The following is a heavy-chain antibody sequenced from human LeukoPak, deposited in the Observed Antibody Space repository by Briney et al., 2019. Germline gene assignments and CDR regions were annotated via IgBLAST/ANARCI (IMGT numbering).Heavy chain of an antibody. CDR3: ARHTYYYYGMDV. V-gene: IGHV4-59*08. Sequence: SETLSLTCTVSGGSISSYYWSWIRQPPGKGLEWIGYIYYSGSTNYNPSLKSRVTISVDTSKNQFSLKLSSVTGADTAVYYCARHTYYYYGMDVWGQGTTVTVSS. CDR1: GGSISSYY. CDR2: IYYSGST. J-gene: IGHJ6*02.